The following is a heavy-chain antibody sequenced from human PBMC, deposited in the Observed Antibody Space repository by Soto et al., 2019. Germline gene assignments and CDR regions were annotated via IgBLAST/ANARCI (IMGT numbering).Heavy chain of an antibody. D-gene: IGHD3-16*01. J-gene: IGHJ4*02. CDR2: TYYSGTT. CDR1: SYSISSGNW. CDR3: GRLPRLGDPFDY. V-gene: IGHV4-28*01. Sequence: KPSETLSLTCAVASYSISSGNWWGWIRQPPGKGLEWLAYTYYSGTTYYNPSLKSRVTLSVDASKNQFSLRLSSVTAVDTAVYYCGRLPRLGDPFDYWGQGILVTVSS.